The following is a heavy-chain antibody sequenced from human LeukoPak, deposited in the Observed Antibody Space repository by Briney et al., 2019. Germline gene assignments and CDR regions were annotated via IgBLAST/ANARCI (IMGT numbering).Heavy chain of an antibody. CDR1: GYSISSGYY. CDR3: AREEGSGSYYY. CDR2: IYHSGST. Sequence: PSETLSLTCTVSGYSISSGYYWGWIRQPPGKGLEWIGSIYHSGSTYYNPSLKSRVTISVDTSKNQFSLKLSSVTAADTAVYYCAREEGSGSYYYWGQGTLVTVSS. J-gene: IGHJ4*02. V-gene: IGHV4-38-2*02. D-gene: IGHD3-10*01.